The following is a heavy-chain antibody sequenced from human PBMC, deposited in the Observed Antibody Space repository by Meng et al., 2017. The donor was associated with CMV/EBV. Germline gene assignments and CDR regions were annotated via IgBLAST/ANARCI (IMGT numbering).Heavy chain of an antibody. CDR1: GFTFSSYE. J-gene: IGHJ4*02. CDR2: ISSSSSTI. D-gene: IGHD2-2*01. Sequence: GESLKISCAASGFTFSSYEMNWVRQAPGKGLEWVSYISSSSSTIYYADSVKGRFTISRDNAKNSLYLQMNSLRAEDTAVYYCARGVVVVPAAIPNVVHSHFDYWGQGTLVTVSS. V-gene: IGHV3-48*03. CDR3: ARGVVVVPAAIPNVVHSHFDY.